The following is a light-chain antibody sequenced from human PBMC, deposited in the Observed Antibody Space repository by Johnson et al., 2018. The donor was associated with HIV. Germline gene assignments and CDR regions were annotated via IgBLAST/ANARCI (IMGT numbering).Light chain of an antibody. Sequence: QAVLTQPPSVSAAPGQKVTISCSGSSSNIGKNYVSWYQQLPGTAPKLLIYDNNKRPSGIPDRFSGSKSGTSATLGTTGLQTGDEAEYYCGTWDSSLSAYVFGTGTKVTVL. CDR1: SSNIGKNY. CDR3: GTWDSSLSAYV. V-gene: IGLV1-51*01. CDR2: DNN. J-gene: IGLJ1*01.